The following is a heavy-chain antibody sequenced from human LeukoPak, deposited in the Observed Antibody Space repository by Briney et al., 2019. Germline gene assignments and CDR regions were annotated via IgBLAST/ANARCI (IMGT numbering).Heavy chain of an antibody. V-gene: IGHV3-30*02. CDR2: IRYDGSNK. CDR3: ARDILTGSQSRFQH. J-gene: IGHJ1*01. D-gene: IGHD3-9*01. Sequence: GGSLRLSCAASGFTFSSYGMHWVRQAPGKGLKWVAFIRYDGSNKYYADSVKGRFTISRDNAKNSLYLQMNSLRAEDTAVYYCARDILTGSQSRFQHWGQGTLVTVSS. CDR1: GFTFSSYG.